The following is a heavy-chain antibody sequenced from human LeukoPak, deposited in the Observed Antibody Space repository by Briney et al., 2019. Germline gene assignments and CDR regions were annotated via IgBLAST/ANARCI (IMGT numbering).Heavy chain of an antibody. V-gene: IGHV3-48*01. CDR3: ARALPRGSYWGHTLHYFDY. Sequence: GGSLRLSCAASGFTFSSYSMNWVRQAPGKGLEWVSYISSSSSTIYYADSVKGRFTTSRDNAKNSLYLQMNSLRAEDTAVYYCARALPRGSYWGHTLHYFDYWGQGTLVTVSS. CDR1: GFTFSSYS. D-gene: IGHD1-26*01. CDR2: ISSSSSTI. J-gene: IGHJ4*02.